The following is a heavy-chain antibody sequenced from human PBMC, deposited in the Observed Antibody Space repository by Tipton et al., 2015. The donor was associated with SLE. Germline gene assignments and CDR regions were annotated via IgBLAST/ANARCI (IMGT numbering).Heavy chain of an antibody. CDR3: ARDANGLSEDY. V-gene: IGHV3-21*01. J-gene: IGHJ4*02. Sequence: SLRLSCEASGFTFSDYSMNWVRQAPGKGLEWVSSISRAGTYMYYADSVKGRFTISRDNTKNSLYLQMNSLRAEDTGVYYCARDANGLSEDYWGLGTLVTVSS. D-gene: IGHD5-24*01. CDR1: GFTFSDYS. CDR2: ISRAGTYM.